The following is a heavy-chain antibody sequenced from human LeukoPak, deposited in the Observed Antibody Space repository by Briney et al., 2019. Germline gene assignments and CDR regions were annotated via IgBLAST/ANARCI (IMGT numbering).Heavy chain of an antibody. CDR1: GGSISSGDYY. Sequence: SETLSLTCTVSGGSISSGDYYWSWIRQPPGKGLEWIGYIYYSGSTYYNPSLKSRVTISVDTSKNQFSLKLSSVTAADTAVYYCVRHWGYSYGYVYWGQGVLVTVSS. D-gene: IGHD5-18*01. V-gene: IGHV4-30-4*01. CDR2: IYYSGST. CDR3: VRHWGYSYGYVY. J-gene: IGHJ4*02.